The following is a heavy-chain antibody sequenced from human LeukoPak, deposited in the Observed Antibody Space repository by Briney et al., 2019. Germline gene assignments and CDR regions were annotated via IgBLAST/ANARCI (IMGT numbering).Heavy chain of an antibody. Sequence: SETLSLTCAVYGGSFSGYYWSWIRQPPGKGLEWIGEINHSGSTNYNPSLKSRVTISVDTSKNQFSLKLSSVTAADTAVYYCARGRAAAENDWGQGTLVTVSS. J-gene: IGHJ4*02. CDR2: INHSGST. V-gene: IGHV4-34*01. CDR1: GGSFSGYY. D-gene: IGHD6-13*01. CDR3: ARGRAAAEND.